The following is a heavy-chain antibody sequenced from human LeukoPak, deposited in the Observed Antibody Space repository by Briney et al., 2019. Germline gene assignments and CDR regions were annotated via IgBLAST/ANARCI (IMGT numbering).Heavy chain of an antibody. Sequence: GGSLRLSCAASGFTFSTYAVNWVRQAPGKGLEWVSTISGSGDSTYYADSVKGRFTISRDNSKDTLYLQMSSVRVDDTAVYYCARDRGRYYGRGFYCGYYFDSWGQGILVTVST. V-gene: IGHV3-23*01. CDR3: ARDRGRYYGRGFYCGYYFDS. CDR1: GFTFSTYA. J-gene: IGHJ4*02. D-gene: IGHD1-26*01. CDR2: ISGSGDST.